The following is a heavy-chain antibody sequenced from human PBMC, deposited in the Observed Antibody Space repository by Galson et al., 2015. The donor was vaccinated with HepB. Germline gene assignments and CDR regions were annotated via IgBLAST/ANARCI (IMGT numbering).Heavy chain of an antibody. Sequence: SLRLSCAASGFTFSSYTIHWVRQAPGKGLEYVSGISSNGGTTYYADSVKGRFTISRDNSKNTLYLQMSSLRDEDTAVYYCVTGESVARGDYWGQGTLVTVSS. V-gene: IGHV3-64D*06. CDR1: GFTFSSYT. J-gene: IGHJ4*02. D-gene: IGHD3-16*01. CDR3: VTGESVARGDY. CDR2: ISSNGGTT.